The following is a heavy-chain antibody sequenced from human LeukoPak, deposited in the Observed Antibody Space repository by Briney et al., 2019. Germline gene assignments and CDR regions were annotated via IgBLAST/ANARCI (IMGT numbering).Heavy chain of an antibody. CDR1: GFAFSRYG. CDR2: ISGIGGNT. V-gene: IGHV3-23*01. CDR3: AKAQGYLDY. Sequence: GGSLRPSCAASGFAFSRYGVVCVRHAPGGGLEWVSCISGIGGNTYYGGSVKGPFTISRDKSKNTVYRQMYSLRAEHSAVSHCAKAQGYLDYWGQRTLATVSS. J-gene: IGHJ4*02.